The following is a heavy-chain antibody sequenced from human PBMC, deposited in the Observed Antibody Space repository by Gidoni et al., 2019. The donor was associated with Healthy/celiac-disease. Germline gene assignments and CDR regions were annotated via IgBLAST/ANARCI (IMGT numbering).Heavy chain of an antibody. D-gene: IGHD3-22*01. CDR2: ISSNGGST. CDR3: VKSSGYYPYYFDY. CDR1: AFTFSSYA. J-gene: IGHJ4*02. V-gene: IGHV3-64D*06. Sequence: EVQLVESGGGLVQPGGSLSISCSASAFTFSSYAMHWVRQAPGKGLEYVSAISSNGGSTYYADSVKGRFTISRDNSKNTLYLQMSSLRAEDTAVYYCVKSSGYYPYYFDYWGQGTLVTVSS.